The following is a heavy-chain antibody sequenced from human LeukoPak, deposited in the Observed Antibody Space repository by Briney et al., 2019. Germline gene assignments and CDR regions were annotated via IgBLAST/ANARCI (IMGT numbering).Heavy chain of an antibody. V-gene: IGHV3-64D*06. Sequence: GGSLRLSCSASGFTFSSYAMHWVRQAPGKGLEYVSAISSNGGSTYYADSVKGRFTIFRDNSKNTLYLQMSSLRAEDTAVYYCVKAGKLGYCSGGSCYSYYYYYGMDVWGKGTTVTVSS. CDR1: GFTFSSYA. J-gene: IGHJ6*04. CDR2: ISSNGGST. D-gene: IGHD2-15*01. CDR3: VKAGKLGYCSGGSCYSYYYYYGMDV.